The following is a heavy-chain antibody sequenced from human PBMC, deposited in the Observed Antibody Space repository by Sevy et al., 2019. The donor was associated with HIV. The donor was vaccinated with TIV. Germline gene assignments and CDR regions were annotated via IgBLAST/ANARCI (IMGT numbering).Heavy chain of an antibody. CDR2: ISGSGGST. CDR3: AKLPWFGELISFDY. Sequence: GGSLRLSCAASGFTFSSYAMSWVCQAPGKGLEWVSAISGSGGSTYYADSVKGRFTISRDNSKNTLYLQMNSLRAEDTAVYYCAKLPWFGELISFDYWGQGTLVTVSS. CDR1: GFTFSSYA. V-gene: IGHV3-23*01. D-gene: IGHD3-10*01. J-gene: IGHJ4*02.